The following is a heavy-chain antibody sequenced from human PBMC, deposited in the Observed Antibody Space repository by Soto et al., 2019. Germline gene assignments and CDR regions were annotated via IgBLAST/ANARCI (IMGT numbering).Heavy chain of an antibody. D-gene: IGHD6-19*01. CDR2: IKSKTDGGTT. Sequence: GGSLRLSCGASGFTFSNAWMSWVRQAPGKGLEWVGRIKSKTDGGTTDYAAPVKGRFTISRDDSKNTLYLQMNSLKTEDTAVYYCTTIGIAVAARAAFDIWGQGTMVTVSS. J-gene: IGHJ3*02. V-gene: IGHV3-15*01. CDR3: TTIGIAVAARAAFDI. CDR1: GFTFSNAW.